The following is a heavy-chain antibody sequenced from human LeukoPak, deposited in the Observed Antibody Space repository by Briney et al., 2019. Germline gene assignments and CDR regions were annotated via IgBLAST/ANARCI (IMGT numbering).Heavy chain of an antibody. CDR3: ARAPYSSYGDY. J-gene: IGHJ4*02. CDR2: IYHSRST. V-gene: IGHV4-30-2*01. Sequence: SETLSLTCTVSGGSISSGGYYWSWLRQPPGKGLEWIGYIYHSRSTYYNPSLKSRVTISVDRSKNQFSLKLSSVTAADTAVYYCARAPYSSYGDYWGQGTLVTVAS. CDR1: GGSISSGGYY. D-gene: IGHD3-22*01.